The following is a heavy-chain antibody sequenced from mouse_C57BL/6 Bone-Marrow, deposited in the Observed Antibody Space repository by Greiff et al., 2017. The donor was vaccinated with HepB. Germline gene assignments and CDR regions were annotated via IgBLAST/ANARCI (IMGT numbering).Heavy chain of an antibody. Sequence: EVKVVESGGGLVKPGGSLKLSCAASGFTFSSYAMSWVRQTPEKRLEWVATISDGGSYTYYPDNVKGRFTISRDNAKNNLYLQMSHLKSEDTAMYYFARKNYDYASYYFDYWGQGTTLTVSS. CDR3: ARKNYDYASYYFDY. J-gene: IGHJ2*01. CDR2: ISDGGSYT. V-gene: IGHV5-4*03. D-gene: IGHD2-4*01. CDR1: GFTFSSYA.